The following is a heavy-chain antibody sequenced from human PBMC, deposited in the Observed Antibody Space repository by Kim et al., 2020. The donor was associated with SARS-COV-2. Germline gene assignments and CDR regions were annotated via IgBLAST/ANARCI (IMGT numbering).Heavy chain of an antibody. V-gene: IGHV3-33*01. CDR3: ARLGIAAVGGIDV. J-gene: IGHJ6*02. D-gene: IGHD6-13*01. Sequence: YAGSEEGRFNISRDNSKNTVNLQMNSLRVEDAGVYYCARLGIAAVGGIDVWGRGTTVTVSS.